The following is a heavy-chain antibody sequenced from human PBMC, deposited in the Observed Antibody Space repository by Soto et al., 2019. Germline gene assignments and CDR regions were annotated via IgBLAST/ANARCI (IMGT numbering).Heavy chain of an antibody. J-gene: IGHJ5*01. CDR3: AKDRSDSRSHNWFDP. CDR1: GYIFTGNY. D-gene: IGHD1-26*01. CDR2: INPNTGAT. Sequence: GASVKVSCKASGYIFTGNYIHWVRQAPGQGLEWVGWINPNTGATNFAQNFQGRVTLTRDTSIGTAYLELSGLTSDDTAIYYCAKDRSDSRSHNWFDPWGQGTMVTVSS. V-gene: IGHV1-2*02.